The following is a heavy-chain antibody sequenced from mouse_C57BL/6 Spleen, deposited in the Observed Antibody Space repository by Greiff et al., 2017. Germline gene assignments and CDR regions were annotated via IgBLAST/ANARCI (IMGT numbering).Heavy chain of an antibody. CDR2: INPNYGTT. V-gene: IGHV1-39*01. CDR3: ARWITTVVEEYWYFDV. Sequence: VQLQQSGPELVKPGASVKISCKASGYSFTDYNMNWVKQSNGKSLEWIGVINPNYGTTSYNQKFKGKATLTVDQSSSTAYMQLNSLTSEDSAVYYCARWITTVVEEYWYFDVWGTGTTVTVSS. CDR1: GYSFTDYN. J-gene: IGHJ1*03. D-gene: IGHD1-1*01.